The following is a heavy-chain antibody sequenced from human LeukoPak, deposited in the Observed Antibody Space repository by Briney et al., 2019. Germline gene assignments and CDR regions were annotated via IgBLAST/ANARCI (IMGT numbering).Heavy chain of an antibody. CDR1: GGSLSSSSYY. J-gene: IGHJ4*02. CDR3: ARRTGFGSGWYFDF. D-gene: IGHD6-19*01. Sequence: SETLSLTCTVSGGSLSSSSYYWGWIRQPPGKGLEWIGSIYYSGSTYYNPSLKSRVTISVDTSKNQFSLKLSSVTAADTAVYYCARRTGFGSGWYFDFWGQGTLVTVSS. V-gene: IGHV4-39*01. CDR2: IYYSGST.